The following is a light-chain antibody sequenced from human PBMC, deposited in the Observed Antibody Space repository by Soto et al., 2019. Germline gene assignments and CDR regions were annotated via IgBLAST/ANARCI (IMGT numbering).Light chain of an antibody. CDR1: QRVSSSY. CDR2: GAS. V-gene: IGKV3-20*01. J-gene: IGKJ1*01. Sequence: EIVMTQSPGTLSLSPGERATLSCRASQRVSSSYLAWYQQKTGQAPRLLIYGASSRATGIPDRFSGSGSGTDFTLTISRLEPEDFAVYYCQQYGSSPRTFGQGTKVDIK. CDR3: QQYGSSPRT.